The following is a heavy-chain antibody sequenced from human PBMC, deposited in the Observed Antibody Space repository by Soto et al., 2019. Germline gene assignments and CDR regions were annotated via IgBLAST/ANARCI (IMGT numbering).Heavy chain of an antibody. V-gene: IGHV1-69*12. CDR1: GGTFSNYA. J-gene: IGHJ6*01. CDR3: XXXXXXXXXXYGDV. Sequence: QVQLVQSGAEVKKPGSSVKVSCKASGGTFSNYALISWVRQAPGQGLEWMGGIIPIDATVNYAQKFQGRITITADESTXXXXXXXXXXXXXXXXXXXXXXXXXXXXXXYGDVWGQGTTVTVSS. D-gene: IGHD3-10*01. CDR2: IIPIDATV.